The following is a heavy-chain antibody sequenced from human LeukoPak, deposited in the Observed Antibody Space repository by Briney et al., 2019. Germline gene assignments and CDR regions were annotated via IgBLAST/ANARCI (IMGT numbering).Heavy chain of an antibody. V-gene: IGHV4-59*01. CDR2: MYYSGST. Sequence: SETLSLTCTVCGGSISNYYWSWIRQPPGKGLEWIGYMYYSGSTNYNPSLKSRVTISVDTSKNQFSLKLSSVTAADTAVYYCASSHPLGSNNDYYTPFDYWGQGTLVTVSS. CDR1: GGSISNYY. D-gene: IGHD3-3*01. CDR3: ASSHPLGSNNDYYTPFDY. J-gene: IGHJ4*02.